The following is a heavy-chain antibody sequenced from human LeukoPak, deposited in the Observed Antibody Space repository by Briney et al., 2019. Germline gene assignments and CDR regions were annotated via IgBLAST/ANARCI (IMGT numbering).Heavy chain of an antibody. CDR1: GLTFSIYA. V-gene: IGHV3-23*01. Sequence: GGSLRLSCAASGLTFSIYAMKWGRRAPGGGLEWGSTISGSGAGTYYADSVKDRFTISRDNSKNTVYLQMNSLRADDTAIYYCAKGDYGYYYYMDVWGKGTTVNVSS. CDR2: ISGSGAGT. CDR3: AKGDYGYYYYMDV. J-gene: IGHJ6*03. D-gene: IGHD4-17*01.